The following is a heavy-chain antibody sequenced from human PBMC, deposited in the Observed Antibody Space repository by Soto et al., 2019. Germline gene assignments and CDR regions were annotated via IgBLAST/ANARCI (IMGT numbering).Heavy chain of an antibody. V-gene: IGHV4-34*01. J-gene: IGHJ4*02. D-gene: IGHD3-3*01. CDR2: INHSGST. CDR1: GGSFSGYY. CDR3: ARGPLFLF. Sequence: QVQLQQWGAGLLKPSETLSLTCAVYGGSFSGYYWSWIRQPPGKGLEWIGEINHSGSTNYNPSLKSRVTISVDTSKNQFSLKLSSVTAADAAVYYCARGPLFLFWGQGTLVTVSS.